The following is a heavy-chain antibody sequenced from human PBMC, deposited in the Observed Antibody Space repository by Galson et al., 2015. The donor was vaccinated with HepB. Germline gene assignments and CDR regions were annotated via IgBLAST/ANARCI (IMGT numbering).Heavy chain of an antibody. D-gene: IGHD3-10*01. Sequence: SVKVSCKASGYSFTTYAINWVRQAPGQGPEWMGWINTKTGNPTYGQGFRGRFLFSLDTSVNTANLQISSLKAEDTAVYYCATSPYYGSGTYYNAWFGPWGQGTLVTVSS. J-gene: IGHJ5*02. CDR2: INTKTGNP. V-gene: IGHV7-4-1*02. CDR1: GYSFTTYA. CDR3: ATSPYYGSGTYYNAWFGP.